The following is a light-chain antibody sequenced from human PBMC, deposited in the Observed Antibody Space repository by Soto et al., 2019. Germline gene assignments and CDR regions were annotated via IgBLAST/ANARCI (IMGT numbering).Light chain of an antibody. CDR3: QSYDSSLSGRGVV. V-gene: IGLV1-40*01. CDR1: SSNIGAGYD. J-gene: IGLJ2*01. Sequence: QSVLTQPPSVSGAPGQRVTISCTGSSSNIGAGYDVHWYQQLPGTAPKLLIYGNSNRPSGVPDRFSGSKSGTSASLAITGLQAEDEADYYCQSYDSSLSGRGVVFGGGTNSPS. CDR2: GNS.